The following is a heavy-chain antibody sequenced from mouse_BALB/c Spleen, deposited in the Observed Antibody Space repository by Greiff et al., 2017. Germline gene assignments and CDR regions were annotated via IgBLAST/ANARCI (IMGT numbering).Heavy chain of an antibody. J-gene: IGHJ3*01. CDR1: GYSITSDYA. D-gene: IGHD2-1*01. CDR3: AYGNYRTAY. Sequence: EVKLLESGPGLVKPSQSLSLTCTVTGYSITSDYAWNWIRQFPGNKLEWMGYISYSGSTSYNPSLKSRISITRDTSKNQFFLQLNSVTTEDTATYYCAYGNYRTAYWGQGTLVTVSA. V-gene: IGHV3-2*02. CDR2: ISYSGST.